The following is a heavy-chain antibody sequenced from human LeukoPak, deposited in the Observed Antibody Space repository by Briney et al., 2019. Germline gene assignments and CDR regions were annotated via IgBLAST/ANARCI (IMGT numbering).Heavy chain of an antibody. V-gene: IGHV4-30-4*01. CDR2: IYYSGST. D-gene: IGHD2-15*01. Sequence: PSETLSLTCTVSGGSISSGDYYWSWIRQPPGKGLEWIGYIYYSGSTYYNPSRKSRVTISVDTSKNQFSLKLSSVTAADTDVYYCARASGGSYLNWFDPWGQGTLVTVSS. J-gene: IGHJ5*02. CDR3: ARASGGSYLNWFDP. CDR1: GGSISSGDYY.